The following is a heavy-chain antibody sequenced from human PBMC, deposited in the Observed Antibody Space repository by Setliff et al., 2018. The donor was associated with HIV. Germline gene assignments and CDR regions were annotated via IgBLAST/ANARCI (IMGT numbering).Heavy chain of an antibody. V-gene: IGHV1-18*01. Sequence: ASVKVSCKPSGYTFTTYGLSWVRQAPGRGLEWMGWISTYSDETSFAQRLQGRVTMTTDTSTSPAYMELRRLTLDDTAFYYCTREVEHMLDVWGQGTTVTVSS. CDR2: ISTYSDET. CDR1: GYTFTTYG. J-gene: IGHJ6*02. CDR3: TREVEHMLDV.